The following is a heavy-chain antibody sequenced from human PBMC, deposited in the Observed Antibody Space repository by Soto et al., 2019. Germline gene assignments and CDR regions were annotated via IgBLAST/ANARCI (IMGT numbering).Heavy chain of an antibody. CDR2: IGTAGDK. Sequence: GGSLRLSCAASGFTFSSYDMHWVRQATGKGLEWVSAIGTAGDKYYPGSGKGRFTISRENAKNSMYLQRNSLRAEDTAVYYCARDLAAGTLDNWFDPWGQGTLVTVSS. CDR3: ARDLAAGTLDNWFDP. V-gene: IGHV3-13*01. D-gene: IGHD6-13*01. J-gene: IGHJ5*02. CDR1: GFTFSSYD.